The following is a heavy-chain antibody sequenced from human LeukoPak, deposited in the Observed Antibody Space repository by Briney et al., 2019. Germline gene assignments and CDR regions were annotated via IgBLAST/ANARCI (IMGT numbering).Heavy chain of an antibody. CDR2: IYYSGST. CDR1: GGSISSYY. D-gene: IGHD1-1*01. CDR3: ARADRRYPFDP. J-gene: IGHJ5*02. Sequence: SETLSLTCTVSGGSISSYYWSWIRQPPGKGLEWIGYIYYSGSTNYNPSLKSRVTISVDTSKNQFSLKLSSVTAADTAVYYCARADRRYPFDPWGQGTLVTVSS. V-gene: IGHV4-59*01.